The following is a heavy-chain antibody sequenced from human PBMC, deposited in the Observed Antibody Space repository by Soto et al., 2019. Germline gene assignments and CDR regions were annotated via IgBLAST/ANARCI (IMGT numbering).Heavy chain of an antibody. CDR2: ISSSGSTI. V-gene: IGHV3-11*01. D-gene: IGHD5-12*01. Sequence: PGGSLSLSCAASGFTFRDYYKSWIRQAPGKGLGWVSYISSSGSTIYYADSVKGRFTIYRDNAKNSLYLQMNSLRAEDTAVYYCARDQEMATINFFFDYWGQGTLVTVSS. CDR3: ARDQEMATINFFFDY. J-gene: IGHJ4*02. CDR1: GFTFRDYY.